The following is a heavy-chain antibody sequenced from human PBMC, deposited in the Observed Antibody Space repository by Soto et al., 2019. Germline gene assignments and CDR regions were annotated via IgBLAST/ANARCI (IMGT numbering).Heavy chain of an antibody. CDR1: DLNFSIYS. V-gene: IGHV3-21*01. J-gene: IGHJ5*02. CDR2: ISSSSSYI. Sequence: WGSLRLSCASYDLNFSIYSMNWVRQAPGKGLDWVSSISSSSSYIYYADSVKGRFTISRDNAKNSLYLQMNSLRAEDTAVYYCARDPPRIAARLDGLGWFDPWGQGTMVTVSS. CDR3: ARDPPRIAARLDGLGWFDP. D-gene: IGHD6-6*01.